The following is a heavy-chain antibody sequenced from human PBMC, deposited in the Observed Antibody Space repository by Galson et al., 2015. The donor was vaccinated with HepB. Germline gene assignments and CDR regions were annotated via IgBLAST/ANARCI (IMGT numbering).Heavy chain of an antibody. Sequence: SVKVSCKASGYTFTSYAMHWVRQAPGQRLEWMGWINAGNGNTKYSQKFQGRVTITRDTSASTAYMELSSLRSEDTAVYYCARAYMAVAPNDYWGQGTLVTVSS. CDR3: ARAYMAVAPNDY. CDR1: GYTFTSYA. V-gene: IGHV1-3*01. D-gene: IGHD6-19*01. CDR2: INAGNGNT. J-gene: IGHJ4*02.